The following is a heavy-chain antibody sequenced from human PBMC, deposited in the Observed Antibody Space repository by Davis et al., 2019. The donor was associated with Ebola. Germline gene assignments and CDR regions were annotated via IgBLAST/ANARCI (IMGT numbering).Heavy chain of an antibody. CDR1: GGSFSGYY. D-gene: IGHD3-10*01. V-gene: IGHV4-34*01. CDR3: ARAVGRGAWSDP. CDR2: INHSGST. J-gene: IGHJ5*02. Sequence: MPSETLSLTCAVYGGSFSGYYWSWIRQPPGKGLEWIGEINHSGSTNYNPSLKSRVTISVDTSKNQFSLKLSSVTAADTAVYYCARAVGRGAWSDPWGQGTLVTVSS.